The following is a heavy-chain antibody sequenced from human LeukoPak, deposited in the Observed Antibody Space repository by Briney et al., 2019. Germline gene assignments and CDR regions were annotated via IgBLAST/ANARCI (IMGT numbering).Heavy chain of an antibody. D-gene: IGHD2-15*01. CDR2: ISGSGGST. Sequence: PGGSLRLSCAASGFAFSSYAMSWARQAPGKGLEWVSGISGSGGSTYYADSAKGRFTISRDNSKNTLYLQMNSLRAEDTAVYYCAKCSGGSCYYYGMDVWGQGTTVTVSS. CDR3: AKCSGGSCYYYGMDV. J-gene: IGHJ6*02. CDR1: GFAFSSYA. V-gene: IGHV3-23*01.